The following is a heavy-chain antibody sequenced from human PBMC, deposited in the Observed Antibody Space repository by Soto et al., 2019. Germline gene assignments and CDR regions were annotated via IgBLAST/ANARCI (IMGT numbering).Heavy chain of an antibody. D-gene: IGHD6-19*01. Sequence: SETLSLTCAVYGGSFSGYYWSWIRQPPGKGLEWIGEINHSGSTNYNPSLKSRVTISVDTSKNQFSLKLSSVTAADTAVYYCARGEWSETPPYSSGWYGGYFDYWGQGTLVTVSS. CDR2: INHSGST. J-gene: IGHJ4*02. CDR3: ARGEWSETPPYSSGWYGGYFDY. V-gene: IGHV4-34*01. CDR1: GGSFSGYY.